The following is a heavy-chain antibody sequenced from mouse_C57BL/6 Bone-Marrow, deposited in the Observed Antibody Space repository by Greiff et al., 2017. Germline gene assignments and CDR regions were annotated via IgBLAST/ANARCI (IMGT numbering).Heavy chain of an antibody. D-gene: IGHD5-5*01. V-gene: IGHV1-82*01. CDR1: GYAFSSSW. CDR2: IYPGDGDT. Sequence: ESGPELVKPGASVKISCKASGYAFSSSWMNWVKQRPGTGLEWIGRIYPGDGDTNYNGKFKGKATLTADKSSSTAYMQLSSLTSEDSAVYFCARPYLHYWGQGTTLTVSS. CDR3: ARPYLHY. J-gene: IGHJ2*01.